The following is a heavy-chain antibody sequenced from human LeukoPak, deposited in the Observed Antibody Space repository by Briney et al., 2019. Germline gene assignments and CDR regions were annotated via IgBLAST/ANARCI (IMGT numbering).Heavy chain of an antibody. CDR3: ARDQGEMATIPDY. CDR2: INPNSGGT. J-gene: IGHJ4*02. D-gene: IGHD5-24*01. V-gene: IGHV1-2*02. Sequence: GASVKVSCKASGYTFTDYYMHWLRQAPGQGLEWMGWINPNSGGTNYAQKFQGRVTMTRDTSIATAYMELSRLRSDDTAVYYCARDQGEMATIPDYWGQGTLVTVSS. CDR1: GYTFTDYY.